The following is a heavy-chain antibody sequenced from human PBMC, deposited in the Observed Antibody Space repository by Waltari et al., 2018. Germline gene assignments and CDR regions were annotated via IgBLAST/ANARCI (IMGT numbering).Heavy chain of an antibody. V-gene: IGHV3-7*03. CDR3: AKHPVNSGFVDH. CDR1: GFPFSRYW. Sequence: EVQLVESGGGLVQPGGSLRLPCAASGFPFSRYWMSWVRQAPGKGLEWGANINQDGSEKYYLDSVKGRFTISRDNAKNSLYLQMNSLRVEDTGVYYCAKHPVNSGFVDHWGQGSLVTLSS. J-gene: IGHJ4*02. D-gene: IGHD6-19*01. CDR2: INQDGSEK.